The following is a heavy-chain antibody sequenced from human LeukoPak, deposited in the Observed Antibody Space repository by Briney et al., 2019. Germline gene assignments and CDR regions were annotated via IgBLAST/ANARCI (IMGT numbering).Heavy chain of an antibody. V-gene: IGHV3-15*01. CDR3: ATASWGSPY. CDR1: GFTVSSNY. Sequence: GGSLRLSCAASGFTVSSNYMSWVRQAPGKGLELVGRIKRKPEGGTTDYAAPVKGRFTISRDDSQNTLYLQMNSLKTEDTAVYYCATASWGSPYWGQGTLVTVSS. CDR2: IKRKPEGGTT. D-gene: IGHD7-27*01. J-gene: IGHJ4*02.